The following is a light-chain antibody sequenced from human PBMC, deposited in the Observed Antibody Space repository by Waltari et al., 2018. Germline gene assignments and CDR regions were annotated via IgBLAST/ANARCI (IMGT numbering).Light chain of an antibody. Sequence: QSALTQPRSVSGSSGQSVTISCPGSRSDVVVYGFISLYPHHPDKAPKLIIYDVTKRPSGVPDRFSGSKSGNTASLTISGLQADDEADYYCSSYTPTSFWVFGGGTKLTVL. CDR2: DVT. CDR1: RSDVVVYGF. CDR3: SSYTPTSFWV. J-gene: IGLJ3*02. V-gene: IGLV2-11*01.